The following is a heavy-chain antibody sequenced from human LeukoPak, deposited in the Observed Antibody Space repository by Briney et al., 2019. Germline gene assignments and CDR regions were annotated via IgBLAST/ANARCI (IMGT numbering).Heavy chain of an antibody. CDR3: ARQDGRALYYFDY. CDR1: GYSFTNYW. J-gene: IGHJ4*02. D-gene: IGHD5-24*01. Sequence: GESLKISCKGSGYSFTNYWIGWVRQMPGKGLEWMGIIYPGDSDTRYSPSFQGQVTISADKSISTACLQWSSLKASDTAMYYCARQDGRALYYFDYWGQGALVTVSS. CDR2: IYPGDSDT. V-gene: IGHV5-51*01.